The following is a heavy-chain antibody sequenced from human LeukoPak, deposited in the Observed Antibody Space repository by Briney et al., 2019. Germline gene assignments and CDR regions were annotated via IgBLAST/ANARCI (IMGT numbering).Heavy chain of an antibody. Sequence: SVKVSCKASGGTFSSYAISWVRQAPGQGLEWMGRIIPILGIANYAQKFQGRVTITADKSTSTAYMELSSLRSEDTAVYYCARGPTSIAVAGKRAEYFQHWGQGTLVTVSS. CDR2: IIPILGIA. D-gene: IGHD6-19*01. J-gene: IGHJ1*01. CDR3: ARGPTSIAVAGKRAEYFQH. V-gene: IGHV1-69*04. CDR1: GGTFSSYA.